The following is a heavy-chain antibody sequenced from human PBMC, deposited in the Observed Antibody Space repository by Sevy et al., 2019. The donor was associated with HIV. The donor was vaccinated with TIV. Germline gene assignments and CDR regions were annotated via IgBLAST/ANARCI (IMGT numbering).Heavy chain of an antibody. Sequence: ASVKVSCKASGYIFTSFGISWLRQAPGQGLEWMAGISGYTGNTDYEEKFQDRVTVTTDTSTSTAYMELRSLISDETAVYYCARGRGWEVPWDLDYWGQGTLVTVSS. CDR1: GYIFTSFG. CDR2: ISGYTGNT. CDR3: ARGRGWEVPWDLDY. J-gene: IGHJ4*02. V-gene: IGHV1-18*01. D-gene: IGHD1-26*01.